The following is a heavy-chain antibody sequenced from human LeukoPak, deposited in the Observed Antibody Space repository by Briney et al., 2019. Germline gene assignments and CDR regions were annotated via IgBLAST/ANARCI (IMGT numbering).Heavy chain of an antibody. CDR2: IKQDGSEK. V-gene: IGHV3-7*01. CDR3: AREDRSSSGWYDY. Sequence: GGSLRLSCAASGFTFSSYWMSWVRQAPGKGLEWVANIKQDGSEKYYVDSVKGRFTISRDNAKDSLYLQMNSLRAEDTAVYYCAREDRSSSGWYDYWGQGTLVTVSS. CDR1: GFTFSSYW. D-gene: IGHD6-19*01. J-gene: IGHJ4*02.